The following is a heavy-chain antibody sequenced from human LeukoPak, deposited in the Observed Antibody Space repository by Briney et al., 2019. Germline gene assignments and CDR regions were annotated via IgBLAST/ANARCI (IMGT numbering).Heavy chain of an antibody. D-gene: IGHD5-24*01. V-gene: IGHV3-21*01. CDR1: GFTFSSYS. Sequence: GGSLRLSCAASGFTFSSYSMNWVRQAPGKGLEWVSSISSSSYIYYADSVKGRFTISRDNAKNSLYLQMNSLRAEDTAVYYCARDGRRDGYNFGSYFDYWGQGTLVTVSS. J-gene: IGHJ4*02. CDR2: ISSSSYI. CDR3: ARDGRRDGYNFGSYFDY.